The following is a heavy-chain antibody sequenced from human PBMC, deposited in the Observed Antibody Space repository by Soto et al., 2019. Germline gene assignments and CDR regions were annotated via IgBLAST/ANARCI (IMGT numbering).Heavy chain of an antibody. J-gene: IGHJ5*02. Sequence: SVKVCCKASGGTFSSYAISWVRQAPGQGLEWMGGIIPIFGTANYAQKFQGRVTITADESTSTAYMELSSLRSEDTAVYYCARDRLGGPSGYSVYWFDPWGQGTLVTVSS. CDR3: ARDRLGGPSGYSVYWFDP. V-gene: IGHV1-69*13. CDR1: GGTFSSYA. D-gene: IGHD3-22*01. CDR2: IIPIFGTA.